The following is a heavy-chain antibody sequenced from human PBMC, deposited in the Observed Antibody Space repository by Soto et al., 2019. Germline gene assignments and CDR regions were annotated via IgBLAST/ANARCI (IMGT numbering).Heavy chain of an antibody. Sequence: ASVKVSCKASGYTFTGYYMHWVRQAPGQGLEWMGWINPNSGGTNYAQKFQGWVTMTRDTSISTAYMELSRLRSDDTAVYYCARDSSDCSGGSCYPTEVLDYWGQGTLVTVSS. J-gene: IGHJ4*02. CDR1: GYTFTGYY. CDR2: INPNSGGT. CDR3: ARDSSDCSGGSCYPTEVLDY. V-gene: IGHV1-2*04. D-gene: IGHD2-15*01.